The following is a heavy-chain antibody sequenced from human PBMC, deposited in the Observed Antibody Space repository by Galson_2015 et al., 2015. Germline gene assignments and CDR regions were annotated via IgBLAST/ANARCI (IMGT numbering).Heavy chain of an antibody. Sequence: SLRLSCAASGFTFSSYAMHWVRQAPGKGLEWVSGISWNSGSIDYADSVKGRFTISRDNAKNSLYLQMKSLRAEDTAFYYCAKESGGDYYFDYWGQGTLVTVSS. V-gene: IGHV3-9*01. J-gene: IGHJ4*02. D-gene: IGHD2-21*02. CDR1: GFTFSSYA. CDR2: ISWNSGSI. CDR3: AKESGGDYYFDY.